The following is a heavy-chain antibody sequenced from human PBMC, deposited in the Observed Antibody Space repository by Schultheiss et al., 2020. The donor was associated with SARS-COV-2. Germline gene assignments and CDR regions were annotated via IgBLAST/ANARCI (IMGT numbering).Heavy chain of an antibody. J-gene: IGHJ6*03. CDR3: ARGSNDYGDYGSLLGYYYMDV. CDR1: GYTFTSYD. D-gene: IGHD4-17*01. CDR2: MNPNSGNT. Sequence: ASVKVSCKASGYTFTSYDINWVRQATGQGLEWMGWMNPNSGNTGYAQKFQGRVTMTRNTSISTAYMELSSLRSEDTAVYYCARGSNDYGDYGSLLGYYYMDVWGKGTTVTVSS. V-gene: IGHV1-8*01.